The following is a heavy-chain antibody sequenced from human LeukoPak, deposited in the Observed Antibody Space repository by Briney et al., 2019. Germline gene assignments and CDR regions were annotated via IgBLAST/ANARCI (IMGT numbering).Heavy chain of an antibody. V-gene: IGHV4-4*07. CDR3: AREKMTTITTIDY. CDR2: IYISGTP. Sequence: PSDILSLTCSVSGDSISTYYWTWIRQPAGKGLEWIGRIYISGTPSYNPSLRGRVTMSIDTSMNQFSLKLTSVTAADTAVYYCAREKMTTITTIDYWGQGTLVTVSS. CDR1: GDSISTYY. D-gene: IGHD4-11*01. J-gene: IGHJ4*02.